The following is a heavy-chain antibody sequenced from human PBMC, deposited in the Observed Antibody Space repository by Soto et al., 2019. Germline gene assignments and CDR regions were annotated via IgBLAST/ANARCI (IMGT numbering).Heavy chain of an antibody. V-gene: IGHV4-34*01. CDR1: GGSFSGYY. D-gene: IGHD3-9*01. CDR2: INHSGST. J-gene: IGHJ6*03. Sequence: PSETLSLTFAVYGGSFSGYYWSWIRQPPGKGLEWIGEINHSGSTNYNPSLKSRVTISVDTSKNQFSLKLSSVTAADTAAYYCARDDILTGPNDYYYYYMDVWGKGTTVT. CDR3: ARDDILTGPNDYYYYYMDV.